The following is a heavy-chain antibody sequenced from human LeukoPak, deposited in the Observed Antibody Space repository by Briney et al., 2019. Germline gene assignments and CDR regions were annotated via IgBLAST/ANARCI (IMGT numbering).Heavy chain of an antibody. J-gene: IGHJ3*02. V-gene: IGHV5-51*01. CDR3: ARALTTVAVEAFDI. CDR1: GYSFTSYW. CDR2: IYPSDSDI. D-gene: IGHD4-23*01. Sequence: GESLKTSCKGSGYSFTSYWIGWVRQMPGKGLEWMGIIYPSDSDIRYSPSFQGQVTISTDKSINTAYLQWSSLKASDTAMYYCARALTTVAVEAFDIWGQGTMVTVSS.